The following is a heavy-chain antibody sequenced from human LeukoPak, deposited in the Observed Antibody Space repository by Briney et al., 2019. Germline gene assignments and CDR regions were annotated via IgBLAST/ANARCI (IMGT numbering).Heavy chain of an antibody. CDR3: AKDKSFFVYCSSNSCPRPGSFDY. CDR2: MSWNSGSI. D-gene: IGHD2-2*01. J-gene: IGHJ4*02. Sequence: PGGSLRLSCAASGVTFDDYAMHWVRQAPGKGLEWVSGMSWNSGSIGYADSVKGRFTISRDNAKNSLYLQMNSLRAEDTASYFCAKDKSFFVYCSSNSCPRPGSFDYWGQGTLVTVSS. V-gene: IGHV3-9*01. CDR1: GVTFDDYA.